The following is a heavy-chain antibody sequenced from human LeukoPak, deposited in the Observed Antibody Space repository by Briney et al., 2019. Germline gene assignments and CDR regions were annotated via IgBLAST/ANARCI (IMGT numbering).Heavy chain of an antibody. J-gene: IGHJ5*02. CDR2: NHYSGSN. CDR3: WRQGAVAFGNWVDP. D-gene: IGHD6-19*01. Sequence: SDTQSLTCTVSGGSNSPYYWRWPRHPPGRALEWIGYNHYSGSNIQNPPLKRRVTMSVDKSKNQFALKQSHVTAPDPALNYRWRQGAVAFGNWVDPWGQGTLVTVSS. CDR1: GGSNSPYY. V-gene: IGHV4-59*08.